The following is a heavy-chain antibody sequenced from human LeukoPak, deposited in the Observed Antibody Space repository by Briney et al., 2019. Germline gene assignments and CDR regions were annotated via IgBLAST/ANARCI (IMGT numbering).Heavy chain of an antibody. V-gene: IGHV3-74*01. D-gene: IGHD5-18*01. CDR2: INSDGSST. CDR1: GFTFSSYW. J-gene: IGHJ4*02. Sequence: GGSLRLSCAASGFTFSSYWMHWVRQAPGKGLVWVSRINSDGSSTGYADSVKGRFTISRDNAKNTLYLQMNSLRAEDTAVYYCARKKVNSYGTALDYWGQGTLVTVSS. CDR3: ARKKVNSYGTALDY.